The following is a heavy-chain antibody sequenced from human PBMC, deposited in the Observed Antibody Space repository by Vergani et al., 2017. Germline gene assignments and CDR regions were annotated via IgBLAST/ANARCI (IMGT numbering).Heavy chain of an antibody. CDR2: ISWNSGSI. Sequence: EVQLVESGGGLVQPGRSLRLSCAASGFTFDDYAMHWVRQAPGKGPEWVSGISWNSGSIGYADSVKGRFTISRDNAKNSLYLQMNSLRAEDTALYYCAKDWGGLLWFGEVGMDVWGQGTTVTVSS. CDR3: AKDWGGLLWFGEVGMDV. D-gene: IGHD3-10*01. V-gene: IGHV3-9*01. CDR1: GFTFDDYA. J-gene: IGHJ6*02.